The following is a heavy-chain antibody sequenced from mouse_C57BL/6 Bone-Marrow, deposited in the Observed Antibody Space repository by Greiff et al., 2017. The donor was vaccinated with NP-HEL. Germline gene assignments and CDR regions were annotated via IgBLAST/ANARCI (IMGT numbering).Heavy chain of an antibody. V-gene: IGHV1-55*01. CDR2: IYPGSGST. CDR3: APPYDYGGY. Sequence: QVHVKQPGAELVKPGASVKMSCKASGYTFTSYWITWVKQRPGQGLEWIGDIYPGSGSTNYNEKFKSKATLTVDTSSSTAYMQLSSLTSEDSAVYYCAPPYDYGGYWGQGTTLTVSS. CDR1: GYTFTSYW. D-gene: IGHD2-4*01. J-gene: IGHJ2*01.